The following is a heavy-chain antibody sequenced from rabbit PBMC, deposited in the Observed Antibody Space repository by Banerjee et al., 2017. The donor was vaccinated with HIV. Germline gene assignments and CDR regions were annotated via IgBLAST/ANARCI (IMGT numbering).Heavy chain of an antibody. J-gene: IGHJ5*01. CDR3: ARGYSYDDYGDGWLDL. CDR1: GLDLSSSYW. CDR2: IYTGDGPT. Sequence: QEQLEESGGDLVKPEGSLTLTCKASGLDLSSSYWICWVRQAPGKGPEWIACIYTGDGPTYYASWVNGRFTISKTSSTTVTLQMTSLTDADTATYFCARGYSYDDYGDGWLDLWGPGTLVTVS. D-gene: IGHD2-1*01. V-gene: IGHV1S45*01.